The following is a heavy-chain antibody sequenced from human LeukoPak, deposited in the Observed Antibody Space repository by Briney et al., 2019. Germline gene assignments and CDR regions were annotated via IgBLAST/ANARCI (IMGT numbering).Heavy chain of an antibody. Sequence: PGRSLRLSCAASGFTFSSYGMHWVRQAPAKGLEWVAVIWYDGSNKFYADSVKDRFTISRDNSKNTLYLQMNSLRAEDTAVYYCARDRAAADLDYWGQGTLVTVSS. J-gene: IGHJ4*02. D-gene: IGHD6-13*01. CDR3: ARDRAAADLDY. CDR2: IWYDGSNK. V-gene: IGHV3-33*01. CDR1: GFTFSSYG.